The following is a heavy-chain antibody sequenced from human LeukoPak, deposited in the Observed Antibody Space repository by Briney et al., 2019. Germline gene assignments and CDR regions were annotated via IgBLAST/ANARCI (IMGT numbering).Heavy chain of an antibody. V-gene: IGHV4-39*01. CDR1: GGSISSSSYY. Sequence: SETLSLTCTVSGGSISSSSYYWGWIRQPPGKGLEWIRSIYYSGSTYYNPSLKSRVTISVDTSKNQFSLKLSSVTAADTAVYYCARLIAARRTSRYYYMDVWGKGTTVTVSS. J-gene: IGHJ6*03. D-gene: IGHD6-6*01. CDR3: ARLIAARRTSRYYYMDV. CDR2: IYYSGST.